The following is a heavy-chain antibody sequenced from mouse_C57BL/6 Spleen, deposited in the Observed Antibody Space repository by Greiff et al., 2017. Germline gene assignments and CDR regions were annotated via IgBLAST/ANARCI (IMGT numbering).Heavy chain of an antibody. CDR3: TGSAGEAWFAY. CDR1: GFNIKDYY. J-gene: IGHJ3*01. V-gene: IGHV14-2*01. Sequence: VQLQQPGAELVKPGASVKLSCTASGFNIKDYYMHWVKQRTEQGLEWIGRIDPEDGETKYAPKFPGKATITADTSSNTAYLQLSSLTSEDAAVYYCTGSAGEAWFAYWGQGTLVTVSA. CDR2: IDPEDGET.